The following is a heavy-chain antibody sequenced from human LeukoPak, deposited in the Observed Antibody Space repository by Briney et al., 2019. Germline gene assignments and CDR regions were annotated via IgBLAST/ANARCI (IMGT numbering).Heavy chain of an antibody. CDR1: GFTFSDYY. J-gene: IGHJ4*02. CDR2: ISSSSSYT. CDR3: ARDLGTGSTNYFDY. Sequence: NPGGSLRLSCAASGFTFSDYYVSWIRQAPGKGLEWVSYISSSSSYTNYADSVKGRFTISRDNAKNSLYLQMNSLRAEDTAVYYCARDLGTGSTNYFDYWGQGTLVTVSS. D-gene: IGHD2-2*01. V-gene: IGHV3-11*06.